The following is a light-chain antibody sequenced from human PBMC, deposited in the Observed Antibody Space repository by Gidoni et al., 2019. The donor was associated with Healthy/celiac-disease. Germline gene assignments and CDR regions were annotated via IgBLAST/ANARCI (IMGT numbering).Light chain of an antibody. J-gene: IGLJ3*02. V-gene: IGLV4-69*01. Sequence: QLVLTQSPSASASLGSSVKLTCPLSSGHISHAIAWHQQQPEKGPRYLMTLNSDGRHRKGDEIPDRFAGSSSGAERYLTISSLQSEDEDDYYCQTWGTGIWVFGGGTKL. CDR1: SGHISHA. CDR3: QTWGTGIWV. CDR2: LNSDGRH.